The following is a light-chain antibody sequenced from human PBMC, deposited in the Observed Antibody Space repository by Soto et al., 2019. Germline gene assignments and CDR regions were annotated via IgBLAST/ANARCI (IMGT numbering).Light chain of an antibody. CDR3: KSYAGSNNYV. V-gene: IGLV2-8*01. Sequence: QSALAQPPSASGSPGQSVTISCTGTKNDIGVYDFVSWYQHHPGKAPRLIIYEVVQRPSGVPDRFSGSKSGNTASLTVSGLQAPDEADYFCKSYAGSNNYVFGSGTKVTVL. CDR1: KNDIGVYDF. CDR2: EVV. J-gene: IGLJ1*01.